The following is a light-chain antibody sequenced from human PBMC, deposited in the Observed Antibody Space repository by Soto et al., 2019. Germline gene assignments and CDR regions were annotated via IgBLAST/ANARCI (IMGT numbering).Light chain of an antibody. J-gene: IGKJ4*01. Sequence: EGVLTQSPATLSLSPGERATLSCRTSQSISTYLAWYQQKPGQAPRLLIYDASRRATGIPARFSGSGSGTDFTLTISGLEPEDFAVYYCQQRSKWPPPFGGGTKVEI. CDR3: QQRSKWPPP. CDR2: DAS. CDR1: QSISTY. V-gene: IGKV3-11*01.